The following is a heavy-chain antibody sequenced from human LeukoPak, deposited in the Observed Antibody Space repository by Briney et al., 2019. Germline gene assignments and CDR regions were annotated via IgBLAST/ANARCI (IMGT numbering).Heavy chain of an antibody. CDR3: ARGRYYYDSSGYYWVQPFDY. CDR2: ISSSSSYI. Sequence: GGSLRLSCAASGFTFSSYSMNWVRQAPGKGLEWVSSISSSSSYIYYADSVKGRFTISRDNAKNSLYLQMNSLRAEDTAVYYCARGRYYYDSSGYYWVQPFDYWGQGTLVTVSS. J-gene: IGHJ4*02. CDR1: GFTFSSYS. D-gene: IGHD3-22*01. V-gene: IGHV3-21*01.